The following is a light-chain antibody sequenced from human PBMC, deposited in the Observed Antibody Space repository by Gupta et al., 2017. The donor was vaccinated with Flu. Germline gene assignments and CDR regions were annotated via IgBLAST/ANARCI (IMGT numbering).Light chain of an antibody. CDR3: QQHYSTPHT. CDR1: QSVLYSSNNKNY. V-gene: IGKV4-1*01. J-gene: IGKJ4*01. Sequence: DIVMTQSPDSLAVSLGERATINCKSSQSVLYSSNNKNYLAWYQQKPGQPPKLLIYWASTRESGVPDRFSGSGSGTDFTLTISSLQAEDVAVYYCQQHYSTPHTFGGGTKVEI. CDR2: WAS.